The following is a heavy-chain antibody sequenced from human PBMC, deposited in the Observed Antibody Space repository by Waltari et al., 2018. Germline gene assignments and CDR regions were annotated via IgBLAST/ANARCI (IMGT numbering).Heavy chain of an antibody. J-gene: IGHJ3*01. CDR1: GGSIAPPNHS. V-gene: IGHV4-39*01. Sequence: QLQLQESGPGPVKPSEPLSLTCSVSGGSIAPPNHSWSWIRQPPGQGLEWIGTISYAGTTYTNPSLRSRLTMSRDTSKNQLSLTLGSTTAADTAVYYCATYIGASVGTAAFDVWGQGTMVTVSS. CDR2: ISYAGTT. CDR3: ATYIGASVGTAAFDV. D-gene: IGHD5-12*01.